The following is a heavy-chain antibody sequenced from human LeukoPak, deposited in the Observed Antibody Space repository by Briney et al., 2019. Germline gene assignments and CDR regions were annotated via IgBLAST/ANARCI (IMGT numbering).Heavy chain of an antibody. CDR3: ARSMYDSSGYYYETYFDY. J-gene: IGHJ4*02. V-gene: IGHV1-24*01. CDR2: FDPEDGDT. CDR1: GYTLTELS. D-gene: IGHD3-22*01. Sequence: ASVKVSCKVSGYTLTELSMHWVRQAPGKGLEWMGRFDPEDGDTIHAQKFQGRVTMTRDTSISTAYMELSRLRSDDTAVYYCARSMYDSSGYYYETYFDYWGQGTLVTVSS.